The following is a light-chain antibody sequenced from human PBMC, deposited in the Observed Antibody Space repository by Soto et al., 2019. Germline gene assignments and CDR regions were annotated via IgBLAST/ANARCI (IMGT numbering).Light chain of an antibody. J-gene: IGKJ3*01. CDR1: QSVNSNY. Sequence: EIVLTQSPGTLSLSPGERATLSCRASQSVNSNYLAWYQQKPGQAPRLLIYSASSRATDIPDRFSGSGSGTDFTLTISRLEPEDFAVYYCQQYGSSFTFGPGTKVDIK. CDR2: SAS. V-gene: IGKV3-20*01. CDR3: QQYGSSFT.